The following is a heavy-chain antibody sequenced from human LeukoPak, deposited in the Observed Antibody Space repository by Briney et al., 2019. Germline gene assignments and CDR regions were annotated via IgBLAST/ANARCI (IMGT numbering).Heavy chain of an antibody. J-gene: IGHJ4*02. CDR1: GFTFSDYR. Sequence: GGSLRLSCAASGFTFSDYRMNWVRQAPGKGLEWVSSISSSGSYIYYADSVKGRFTISRDNAKNSPYLQMNSLRAEDTAVYYCATSAHIEVGTAPPPDYWGQGTLVTVTS. CDR2: ISSSGSYI. V-gene: IGHV3-21*01. CDR3: ATSAHIEVGTAPPPDY. D-gene: IGHD2-21*02.